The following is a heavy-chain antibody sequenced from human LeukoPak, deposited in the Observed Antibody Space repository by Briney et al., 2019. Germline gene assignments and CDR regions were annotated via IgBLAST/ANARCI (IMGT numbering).Heavy chain of an antibody. CDR1: GGSISSHY. D-gene: IGHD3-9*01. Sequence: SETLSLTCTVSGGSISSHYWGWIRQPPGKGLEWIGYIYYSGSTNYNPSLKSRVTISVDTSKNQSSLKLSSVTAADTAVYYCARVGRYFDWGQGTLVTVSS. J-gene: IGHJ4*02. V-gene: IGHV4-59*11. CDR2: IYYSGST. CDR3: ARVGRYFD.